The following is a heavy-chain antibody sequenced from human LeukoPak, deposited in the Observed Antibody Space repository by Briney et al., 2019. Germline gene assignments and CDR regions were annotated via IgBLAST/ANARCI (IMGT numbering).Heavy chain of an antibody. Sequence: SVKVSCKASGGTFSSYAISWVRQAPGQGLEWMGGIIPIFGTANYAQKFQGRVTITADESTSTAYMELSSLRSEDTAVYYCAKLEAYSNYERSDYWGQGTLVTVSS. V-gene: IGHV1-69*13. CDR3: AKLEAYSNYERSDY. CDR2: IIPIFGTA. J-gene: IGHJ4*02. CDR1: GGTFSSYA. D-gene: IGHD4-11*01.